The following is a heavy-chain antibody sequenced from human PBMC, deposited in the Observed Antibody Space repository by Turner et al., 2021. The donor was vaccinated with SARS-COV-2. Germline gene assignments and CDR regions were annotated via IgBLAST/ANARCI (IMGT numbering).Heavy chain of an antibody. CDR2: IYYSGIT. V-gene: IGHV4-39*01. D-gene: IGHD3-3*01. CDR3: ARRRFMSGYSFDY. Sequence: QLQLQESGPGQVKPSETLSLTCTVSGGSISSSSYYWGWIRQPPWKGLEWIGIIYYSGITYYNPSLKSRVTISVDTSKNQFSLKLSSVTAADTAVYYCARRRFMSGYSFDYWGQGTLVTVYS. J-gene: IGHJ4*02. CDR1: GGSISSSSYY.